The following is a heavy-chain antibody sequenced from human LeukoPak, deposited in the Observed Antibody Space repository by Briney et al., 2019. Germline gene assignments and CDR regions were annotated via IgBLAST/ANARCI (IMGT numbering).Heavy chain of an antibody. J-gene: IGHJ4*02. CDR1: GFTFRTYN. Sequence: GGSLRLSCAASGFTFRTYNMNWVRQAPGKGLEWVSYITSGGTTIYYAASVKGRFTISRDNAKNSLYLQMNSLRAEDTAVYYCARDYSTVTTFFDYWGQGTLVTVSS. CDR2: ITSGGTTI. V-gene: IGHV3-48*01. D-gene: IGHD4-17*01. CDR3: ARDYSTVTTFFDY.